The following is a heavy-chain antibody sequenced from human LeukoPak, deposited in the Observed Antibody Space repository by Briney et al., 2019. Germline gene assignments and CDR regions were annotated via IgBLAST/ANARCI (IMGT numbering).Heavy chain of an antibody. J-gene: IGHJ4*02. D-gene: IGHD1-26*01. CDR1: GYTFTSYY. Sequence: GAPVKVSCKASGYTFTSYYMHWVRQAPGQGLEWMGIINPSGGSTTYAQKFQGRVTMTRDTSTSTVYMEVSSLRSEDTAVYYCASLGWESAWWGQGTLVTVSS. CDR3: ASLGWESAW. CDR2: INPSGGST. V-gene: IGHV1-46*01.